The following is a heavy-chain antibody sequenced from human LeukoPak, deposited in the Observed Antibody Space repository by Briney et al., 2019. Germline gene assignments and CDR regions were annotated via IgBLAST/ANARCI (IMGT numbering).Heavy chain of an antibody. CDR1: GFTFSSYA. V-gene: IGHV3-30-3*01. CDR3: ARVNPPAIFDY. Sequence: GGSLRLSCAASGFTFSSYAMHWVRQAPGKGLEWVAVISYDGSNKYYADSVKGRFTISRDNSKNTLYLQMNSLRAEDTAVYYCARVNPPAIFDYWGQGTLVTVSS. J-gene: IGHJ4*02. CDR2: ISYDGSNK.